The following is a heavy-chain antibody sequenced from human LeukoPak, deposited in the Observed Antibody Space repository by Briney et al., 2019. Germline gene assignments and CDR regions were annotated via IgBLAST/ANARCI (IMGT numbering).Heavy chain of an antibody. CDR1: GFTFSSYS. V-gene: IGHV3-21*01. Sequence: GGSLRLSCAASGFTFSSYSMNWVRQAPGKGLEWVSSISSSSSYIYYADSVKGRFTISRDNAKNSLYLQMNSLRAEDTAVYYCARDRGAYYGSGSYRGDYYMDVWGKGTTVTVFS. J-gene: IGHJ6*03. D-gene: IGHD3-10*01. CDR3: ARDRGAYYGSGSYRGDYYMDV. CDR2: ISSSSSYI.